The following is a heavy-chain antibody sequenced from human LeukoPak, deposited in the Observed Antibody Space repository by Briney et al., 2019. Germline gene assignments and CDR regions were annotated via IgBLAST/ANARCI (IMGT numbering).Heavy chain of an antibody. Sequence: SQTLSLTCAISGDSVSTNRVAWNWVRPSPSGGLGWLGRTCYRSKWYYDFALSVKSRITITPDTSKNQFSLHLNSVTPEDTAVYYCARAGNGWTFDYWGQGILVTVSS. J-gene: IGHJ4*02. CDR1: GDSVSTNRVA. CDR2: TCYRSKWYY. V-gene: IGHV6-1*01. D-gene: IGHD6-19*01. CDR3: ARAGNGWTFDY.